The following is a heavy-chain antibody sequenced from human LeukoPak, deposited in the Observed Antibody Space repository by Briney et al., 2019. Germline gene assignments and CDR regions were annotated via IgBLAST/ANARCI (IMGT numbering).Heavy chain of an antibody. Sequence: GGSLRLSCAVSGFTFSDYYMSWIRQAPGKGLEWVSYISSGGSTIYHADSVKGRFTISRDNAENSLYLQMNSLRAEDTAVYYCARRAAAGRSFDYWGQGTLVTVPS. CDR1: GFTFSDYY. J-gene: IGHJ4*02. CDR2: ISSGGSTI. D-gene: IGHD6-13*01. V-gene: IGHV3-11*01. CDR3: ARRAAAGRSFDY.